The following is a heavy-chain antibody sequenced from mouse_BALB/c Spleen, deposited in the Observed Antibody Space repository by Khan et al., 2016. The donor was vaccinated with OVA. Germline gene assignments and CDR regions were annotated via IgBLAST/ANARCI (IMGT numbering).Heavy chain of an antibody. V-gene: IGHV2-6-5*01. CDR3: AKDPPYYAMDY. CDR1: GFSLTDYA. CDR2: IWAGGSQ. J-gene: IGHJ4*01. Sequence: QVQLKESGPGLVAPSQSLSITCTVSGFSLTDYAVSWIRQPPGKGLEWLGVIWAGGSQYYNSALKSRLSISKDNSRSQVFLNMNSQQNDDTAMYYCAKDPPYYAMDYWGQGTSGNGSS.